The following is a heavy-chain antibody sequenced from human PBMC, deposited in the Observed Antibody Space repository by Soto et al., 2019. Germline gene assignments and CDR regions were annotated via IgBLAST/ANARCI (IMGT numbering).Heavy chain of an antibody. J-gene: IGHJ5*02. V-gene: IGHV3-30*02. CDR1: GFTFSSYG. CDR3: AKGPGDDLGRAVYWFDT. Sequence: GGSLRLSCAASGFTFSSYGMHWVRQAPGKGLEWVSSIWSVGSNKYYADSVKGRFTISRDNSKNALYLQMISLRGEDTAVYDWAKGPGDDLGRAVYWFDTWGQGTMVTVSS. CDR2: IWSVGSNK. D-gene: IGHD5-12*01.